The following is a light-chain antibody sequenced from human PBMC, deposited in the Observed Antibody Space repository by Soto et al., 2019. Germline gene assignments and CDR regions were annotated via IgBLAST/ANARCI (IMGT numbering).Light chain of an antibody. Sequence: DIQMTQSPSSLSASVGDRVTVTCRASQSISRHLNWYQQKPGKAPKLLIYAASSLQSGVPSRFSGSGSGTEFTLTISSLQPEDFATYSCQQSSSTPWTLGQGTKVEI. J-gene: IGKJ1*01. V-gene: IGKV1-39*01. CDR3: QQSSSTPWT. CDR1: QSISRH. CDR2: AAS.